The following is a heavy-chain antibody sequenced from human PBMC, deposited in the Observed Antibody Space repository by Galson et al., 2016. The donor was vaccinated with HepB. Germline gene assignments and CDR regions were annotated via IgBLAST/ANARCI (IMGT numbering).Heavy chain of an antibody. CDR2: FFYSGTTT. CDR3: ARKHRSGSYYGGVSAFFDP. V-gene: IGHV4-59*01. J-gene: IGHJ5*02. D-gene: IGHD1-26*01. Sequence: ETLSLTCAVSGASISSYYWSWIRQPPGKGLEWIGYFFYSGTTTTYNPSLKGRVTISVDTSKHQIFLELTSVTAADTAVYYCARKHRSGSYYGGVSAFFDPWGQGVLVTVAS. CDR1: GASISSYY.